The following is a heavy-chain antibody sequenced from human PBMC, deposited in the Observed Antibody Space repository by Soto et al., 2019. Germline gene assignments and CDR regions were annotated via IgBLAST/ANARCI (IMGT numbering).Heavy chain of an antibody. CDR3: ARRDSGGLFRFFDS. Sequence: QVQLVQSGTEVKKPGSSVKVSCKTSGGSLSTNPISWVRQAPGQGLEWMGGTGSGTGPGNHAQKFQGRLTVTAEKSTGTDYMELTNLSSEDTAVYYGARRDSGGLFRFFDSWGQGTLVTVSS. CDR2: TGSGTGPG. V-gene: IGHV1-69*06. D-gene: IGHD2-15*01. CDR1: GGSLSTNP. J-gene: IGHJ4*02.